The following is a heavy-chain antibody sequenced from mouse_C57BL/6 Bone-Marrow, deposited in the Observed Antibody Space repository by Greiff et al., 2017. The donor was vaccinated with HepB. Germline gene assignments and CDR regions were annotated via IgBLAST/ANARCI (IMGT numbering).Heavy chain of an antibody. CDR1: GFTFSSYA. CDR3: ARGQRRLRTWFAY. J-gene: IGHJ3*01. V-gene: IGHV5-4*03. Sequence: DVMLVESGGGLVKPGGSLKLSCAASGFTFSSYAMSWVRQTPEKRLEWVATISDGGSYTYYPDNVKGRFTISRDNAKNNLYLQMSHLKSEDTAMYYCARGQRRLRTWFAYWGQGTLVTVSA. CDR2: ISDGGSYT. D-gene: IGHD3-2*02.